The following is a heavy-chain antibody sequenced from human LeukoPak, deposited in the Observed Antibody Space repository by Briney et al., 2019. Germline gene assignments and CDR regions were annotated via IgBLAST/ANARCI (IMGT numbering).Heavy chain of an antibody. CDR1: GYSINSGYY. Sequence: SETLSLSCAVSGYSINSGYYWGWIRQPPGKGLEWIGSIYYSGSTYYNPSLKSRVTISVDTSKNQFSLKLSSVTAADTAVYYCARDWSSSWPGRFDYWGQGTLVTVSS. J-gene: IGHJ4*02. V-gene: IGHV4-38-2*02. CDR2: IYYSGST. CDR3: ARDWSSSWPGRFDY. D-gene: IGHD6-13*01.